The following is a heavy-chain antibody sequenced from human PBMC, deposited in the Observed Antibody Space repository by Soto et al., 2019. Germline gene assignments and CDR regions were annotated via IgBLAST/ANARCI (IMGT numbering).Heavy chain of an antibody. CDR2: IFYSGGT. V-gene: IGHV4-39*01. CDR1: WGTIVDIGDL. Sequence: TVAWGTIVDIGDLRIWKRKTPEKGLEWIASIFYSGGTYYNPSLQSRVTMSVDTSKNQFSLKLSSVTAADTAVYYCARLSPIEIVGTAYYHSMDVWGQGTTVTVSS. D-gene: IGHD5-12*01. J-gene: IGHJ6*02. CDR3: ARLSPIEIVGTAYYHSMDV.